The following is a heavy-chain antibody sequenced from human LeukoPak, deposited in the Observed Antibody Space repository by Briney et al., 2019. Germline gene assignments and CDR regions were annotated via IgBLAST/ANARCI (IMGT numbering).Heavy chain of an antibody. Sequence: PSETLSLTCTVSGGSISSYYWSWIRQPPGKGLEWIGYIYYSGSTNYNPSLKSRVTISVDTSKNQFSLKLSSVTAADTAVYYCAIATPWDSSRWSYYYFDFWGQGTLDTVSS. CDR2: IYYSGST. J-gene: IGHJ4*02. D-gene: IGHD6-13*01. CDR1: GGSISSYY. CDR3: AIATPWDSSRWSYYYFDF. V-gene: IGHV4-59*01.